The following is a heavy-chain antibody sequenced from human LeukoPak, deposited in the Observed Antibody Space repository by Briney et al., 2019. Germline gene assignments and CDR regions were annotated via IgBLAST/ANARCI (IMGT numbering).Heavy chain of an antibody. V-gene: IGHV1-69*06. Sequence: SVKVSCKASGGTFSSYAISWVRQAPGQGLEWMGGIVPILGTANYAQKFQGRVTITADKSTSTAYMELSSLRSEDTAVYYCARAEYCSSTSCYRVRFDYWGQGTLVTVSS. CDR1: GGTFSSYA. D-gene: IGHD2-2*02. CDR3: ARAEYCSSTSCYRVRFDY. CDR2: IVPILGTA. J-gene: IGHJ4*02.